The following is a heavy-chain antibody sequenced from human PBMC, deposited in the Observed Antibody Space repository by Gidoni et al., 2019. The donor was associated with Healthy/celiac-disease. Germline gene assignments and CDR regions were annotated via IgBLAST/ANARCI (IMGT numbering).Heavy chain of an antibody. J-gene: IGHJ4*02. CDR3: ARGRKWTFDY. Sequence: PQAPGQGLEWMGWINPNSGGTNYAQKFQGRVTMTRDTSISTAYMELSRLRSDDTAVYYCARGRKWTFDYWGQGTLVTVSS. D-gene: IGHD1-26*01. V-gene: IGHV1-2*02. CDR2: INPNSGGT.